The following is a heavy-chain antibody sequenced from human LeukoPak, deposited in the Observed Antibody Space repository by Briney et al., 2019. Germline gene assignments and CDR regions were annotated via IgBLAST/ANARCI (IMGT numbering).Heavy chain of an antibody. CDR3: ARHAWSGSITIFGVVRGHSDY. CDR1: GGSISSSSYY. CDR2: IYYSGST. Sequence: SETLSLTCTVSGGSISSSSYYWGWIRQPPGKGLEWIGSIYYSGSTYYNPSLKSRVTISVDTSKNQFSLKLSSVTAADTAVYYCARHAWSGSITIFGVVRGHSDYWGQGTLVTVSS. J-gene: IGHJ4*02. V-gene: IGHV4-39*01. D-gene: IGHD3-3*01.